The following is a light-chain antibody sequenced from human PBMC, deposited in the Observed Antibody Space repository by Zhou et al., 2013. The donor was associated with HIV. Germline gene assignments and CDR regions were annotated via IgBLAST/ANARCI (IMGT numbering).Light chain of an antibody. CDR2: GAS. Sequence: QMTQFPSSLSPSVGDRVTIACRTSQNIGTYLNWYQQHPGKPPKLLIYGASRLQSGVPSRFSGSGSGTDFTLTIDSLQPDDFATYYCQQYNSYSQTFGQGTKLEIK. J-gene: IGKJ2*01. CDR1: QNIGTY. V-gene: IGKV1-39*01. CDR3: QQYNSYSQT.